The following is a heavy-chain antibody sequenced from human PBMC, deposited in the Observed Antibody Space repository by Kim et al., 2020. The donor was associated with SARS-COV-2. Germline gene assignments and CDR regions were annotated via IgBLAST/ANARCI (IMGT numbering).Heavy chain of an antibody. V-gene: IGHV4-31*03. CDR2: IYYSGST. CDR3: ATQTVTTSFYYYGMDV. CDR1: GGSISSGGYY. D-gene: IGHD4-17*01. Sequence: SETLSLTCTVSGGSISSGGYYWSWIRQHPGKGLEWIGYIYYSGSTYYNPSLKSRVTISVDTSKNQFSLKLSSVTAADTAVYYCATQTVTTSFYYYGMDVWGQGTTVTVSS. J-gene: IGHJ6*02.